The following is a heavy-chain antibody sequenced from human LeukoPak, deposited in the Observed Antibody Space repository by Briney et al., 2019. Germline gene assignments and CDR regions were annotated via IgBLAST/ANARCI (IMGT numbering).Heavy chain of an antibody. V-gene: IGHV1-2*04. CDR3: ATSWGPDTSAFRWGRDGMDV. CDR2: INPNSGGT. CDR1: GHTFTGYY. Sequence: ASVKVSCKASGHTFTGYYMHWVRQAPGQGLEWMGWINPNSGGTNYVQKFQGWVTMTRDTSISTAYMELSRLRSDDTAVYYCATSWGPDTSAFRWGRDGMDVWGQGTTVIVS. J-gene: IGHJ6*02. D-gene: IGHD3-16*01.